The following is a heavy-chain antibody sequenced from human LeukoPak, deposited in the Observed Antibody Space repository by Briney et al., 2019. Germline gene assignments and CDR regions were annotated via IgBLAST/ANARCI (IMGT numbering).Heavy chain of an antibody. CDR1: GGSFSGYY. J-gene: IGHJ4*02. CDR3: ARAPAARSLKSLLDY. CDR2: INHSGST. V-gene: IGHV4-34*01. D-gene: IGHD6-25*01. Sequence: SETLSFTCAVYGGSFSGYYWSWIRQPPGKGLEWIGEINHSGSTNYNPSLKSRVTISVDTSKNQFSLKLSSVTAADTAVYYCARAPAARSLKSLLDYWGQGTLVTVSS.